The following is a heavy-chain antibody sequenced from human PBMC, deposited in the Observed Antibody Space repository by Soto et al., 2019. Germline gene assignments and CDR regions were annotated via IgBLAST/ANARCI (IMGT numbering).Heavy chain of an antibody. CDR3: AREYYYGSGSYYERFDP. V-gene: IGHV4-59*01. D-gene: IGHD3-10*01. CDR2: ISDSGST. J-gene: IGHJ5*02. Sequence: SETLSLTCTVSGVSISSYYWTWIRQPPGKGLDWIGYISDSGSTNYNPSLKSRVTISVDTSKNQLSLKLSSVTAADTAVYYCAREYYYGSGSYYERFDPWGQGTLVTVS. CDR1: GVSISSYY.